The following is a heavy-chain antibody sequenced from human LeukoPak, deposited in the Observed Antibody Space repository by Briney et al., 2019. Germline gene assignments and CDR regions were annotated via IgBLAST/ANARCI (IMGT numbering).Heavy chain of an antibody. Sequence: GASVKVSCKASGGSITSHPVSWVRQAPGQGLEWMGGIIPAFGTADYAQRFLGRVTITADTSTSTVYMEWSSLRFEDTAIYFCATGDSGRGPFDYWGQGTLVTVSS. CDR3: ATGDSGRGPFDY. CDR2: IIPAFGTA. J-gene: IGHJ4*02. V-gene: IGHV1-69*06. CDR1: GGSITSHP. D-gene: IGHD5-12*01.